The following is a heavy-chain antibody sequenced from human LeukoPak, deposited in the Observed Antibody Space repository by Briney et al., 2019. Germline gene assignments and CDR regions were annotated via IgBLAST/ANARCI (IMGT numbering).Heavy chain of an antibody. V-gene: IGHV3-30*02. CDR2: IRYDGSNK. J-gene: IGHJ3*02. CDR1: GFTFSSYG. Sequence: PGGSLRLSCAASGFTFSSYGMHWVRQAPGKGLEWVAFIRYDGSNKYYADSVKGRFTISRDNSKNTLYLQMNSLRAEDTAVYYCARVWPHASGYYQFESGGAFDIWGQGTMVTVSS. CDR3: ARVWPHASGYYQFESGGAFDI. D-gene: IGHD3-22*01.